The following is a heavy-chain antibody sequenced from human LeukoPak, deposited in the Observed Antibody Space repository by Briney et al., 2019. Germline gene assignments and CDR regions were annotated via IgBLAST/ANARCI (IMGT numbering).Heavy chain of an antibody. CDR3: ARVFFGSGSYRYLDY. D-gene: IGHD3-10*01. CDR2: INAGNGNT. J-gene: IGHJ4*02. Sequence: XQAPGQRLEWMGXINAGNGNTKYSQKFQGRVTITRDTSASTAYMELSSLRSEDTAVYYCARVFFGSGSYRYLDYWGQGTLVTVSS. V-gene: IGHV1-3*01.